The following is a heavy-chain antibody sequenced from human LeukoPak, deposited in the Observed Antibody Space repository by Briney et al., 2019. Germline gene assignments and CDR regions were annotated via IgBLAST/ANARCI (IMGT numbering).Heavy chain of an antibody. CDR3: ARSRYTVSSML. J-gene: IGHJ1*01. D-gene: IGHD2-2*02. CDR1: GFTFSSYW. CDR2: INTDGSST. V-gene: IGHV3-74*01. Sequence: GGSLRLSCAASGFTFSSYWMHWVRQAPGKGLVWVSRINTDGSSTSYADSVKGRFTISRDNAKSTLYLQMNSLRDEDTAVYYCARSRYTVSSMLWGQGTLVTVSS.